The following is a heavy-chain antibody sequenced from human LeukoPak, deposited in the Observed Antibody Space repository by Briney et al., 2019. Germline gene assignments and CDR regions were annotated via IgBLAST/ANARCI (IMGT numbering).Heavy chain of an antibody. V-gene: IGHV1-8*02. Sequence: ASVKVSCKASGYTFTDYYIHWVRQAPGQGLEWMGWMNPNSGNTGYAQKFQGRVTMTRDTSISTAYMELSSLRSEDTAVYYCARVFRGFWYFDLWGRGTLVTVSS. CDR2: MNPNSGNT. D-gene: IGHD3-16*01. CDR1: GYTFTDYY. J-gene: IGHJ2*01. CDR3: ARVFRGFWYFDL.